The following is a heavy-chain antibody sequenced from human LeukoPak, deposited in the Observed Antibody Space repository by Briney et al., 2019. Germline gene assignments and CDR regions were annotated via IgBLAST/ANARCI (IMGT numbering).Heavy chain of an antibody. Sequence: PRGSLRLSCAASGFTFSSYWMHWIRQVPGKGLVWMSHINTDGSTTNYADSVKGRFTISRDNSKDSLFLQMNSLRTEDTAFYYCAKVRASGWYADFDYWGQGTLVTVSS. J-gene: IGHJ4*02. V-gene: IGHV3-74*01. CDR3: AKVRASGWYADFDY. CDR1: GFTFSSYW. CDR2: INTDGSTT. D-gene: IGHD6-19*01.